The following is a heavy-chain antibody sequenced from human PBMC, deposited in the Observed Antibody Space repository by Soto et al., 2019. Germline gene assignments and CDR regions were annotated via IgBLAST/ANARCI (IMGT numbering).Heavy chain of an antibody. J-gene: IGHJ4*02. D-gene: IGHD3-10*01. V-gene: IGHV4-34*01. CDR2: INHSGST. CDR3: ARFRSGGKLDY. CDR1: GGSFSGYY. Sequence: QVQLQQWGAGRLKPSETLSLTCAVYGGSFSGYYWSWIRQPPGKGLEWIGEINHSGSTNYNPSLKSRVTISVDTSKNQFSLKLSSVTAADTAVYYCARFRSGGKLDYWGQGTLVTVSS.